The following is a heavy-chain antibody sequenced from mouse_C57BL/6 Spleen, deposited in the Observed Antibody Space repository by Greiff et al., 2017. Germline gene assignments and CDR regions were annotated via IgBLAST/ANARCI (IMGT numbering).Heavy chain of an antibody. D-gene: IGHD2-1*01. Sequence: VQLQQSGAELVKPGASVKLSCKASGYTFTEYTIHWVKQRSGQGLAWLGWFFPGSGSIKYNGKFTDKATLTADTSSSTVYMELSRLTSEDSSVYVCARQGHVNYAELAYWGQGTLVTVSA. CDR1: GYTFTEYT. CDR3: ARQGHVNYAELAY. J-gene: IGHJ3*01. CDR2: FFPGSGSI. V-gene: IGHV1-62-2*01.